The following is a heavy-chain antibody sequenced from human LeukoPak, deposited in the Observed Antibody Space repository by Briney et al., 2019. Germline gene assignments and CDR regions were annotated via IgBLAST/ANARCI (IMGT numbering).Heavy chain of an antibody. J-gene: IGHJ4*02. CDR1: GFTFSSYG. Sequence: GGSLRLSCAASGFTFSSYGMPWVRQAPGKGLEWAAVISYDGSNKYYADSVKGRFTISRDNSKNTLYLQMNSLRAEDTAVYYCAKTAVAVHFDYWGQGTLVTVSS. CDR3: AKTAVAVHFDY. D-gene: IGHD6-19*01. CDR2: ISYDGSNK. V-gene: IGHV3-30*18.